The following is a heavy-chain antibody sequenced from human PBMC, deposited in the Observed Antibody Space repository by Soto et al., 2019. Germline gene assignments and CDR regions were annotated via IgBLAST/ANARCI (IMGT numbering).Heavy chain of an antibody. CDR2: IYYSGST. Sequence: SETLSLTCTVSGGSISSGGYYWSWIRQHPGKGLEWIGYIYYSGSTYYNPSLKSRVTISVDTSKNQFSLKLSSVTAADTAVYYCARDQPTYYYVIDVWGQGTTVTVSS. CDR3: ARDQPTYYYVIDV. CDR1: GGSISSGGYY. J-gene: IGHJ6*02. V-gene: IGHV4-31*03.